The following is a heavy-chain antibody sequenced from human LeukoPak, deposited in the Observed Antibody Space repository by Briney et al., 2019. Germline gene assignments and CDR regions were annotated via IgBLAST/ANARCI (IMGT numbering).Heavy chain of an antibody. J-gene: IGHJ3*02. CDR1: GGTFSSYG. CDR3: ARVYCGGDCYETRGAFDI. Sequence: SVKVSCKASGGTFSSYGITWVRQAPGQGPEWMGGIIPIFGTTNYAQKFQGRVTITADKSRSTVYMELSSLRSEDTAVYYCARVYCGGDCYETRGAFDIWGQGTVVTVSS. CDR2: IIPIFGTT. V-gene: IGHV1-69*06. D-gene: IGHD2-21*02.